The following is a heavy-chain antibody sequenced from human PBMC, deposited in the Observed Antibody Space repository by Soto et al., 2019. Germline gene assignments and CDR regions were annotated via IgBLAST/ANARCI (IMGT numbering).Heavy chain of an antibody. V-gene: IGHV5-10-1*01. CDR3: ARQIYDSDSGPNFQYYFDS. J-gene: IGHJ4*02. CDR1: GYSFAGYW. D-gene: IGHD3-22*01. CDR2: IDPSDSQT. Sequence: GESLKISCKGSGYSFAGYWITLVRQMPGKGLELMGRIDPSDSQTYYSPSFRGHVTISAPKSITTVFLQWSSLRASDTDMYYCARQIYDSDSGPNFQYYFDSWGQGTLVTVSS.